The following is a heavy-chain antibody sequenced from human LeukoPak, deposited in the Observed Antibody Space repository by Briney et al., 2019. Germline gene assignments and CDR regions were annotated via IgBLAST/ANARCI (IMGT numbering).Heavy chain of an antibody. CDR3: AKAKAVAGTGYFDY. V-gene: IGHV3-23*01. J-gene: IGHJ4*02. CDR2: ISGSGGST. Sequence: PGGSLRLSCAASGFTFSSYAMSWVRQAPGKGLEWVSAISGSGGSTYYADSVKGRFTISRDNSENTLYLQMNSLRAEDTAVYYCAKAKAVAGTGYFDYWGQGTLVTVSS. D-gene: IGHD6-19*01. CDR1: GFTFSSYA.